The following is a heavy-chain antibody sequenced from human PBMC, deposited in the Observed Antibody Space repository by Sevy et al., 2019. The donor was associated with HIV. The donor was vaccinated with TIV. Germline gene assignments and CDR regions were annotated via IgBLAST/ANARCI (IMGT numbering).Heavy chain of an antibody. D-gene: IGHD3-22*01. CDR1: GYTFTGYY. J-gene: IGHJ5*02. CDR3: ARDRAPDYYYDSSGYYYP. CDR2: INPNSGGT. V-gene: IGHV1-2*02. Sequence: ASVKVSCKASGYTFTGYYMHWVRQAPGQGLEWMGWINPNSGGTNYAQKFQGRVTMTRDTSISTAYMELSRLRSDDTAVYYCARDRAPDYYYDSSGYYYPLGQGTLVTVSS.